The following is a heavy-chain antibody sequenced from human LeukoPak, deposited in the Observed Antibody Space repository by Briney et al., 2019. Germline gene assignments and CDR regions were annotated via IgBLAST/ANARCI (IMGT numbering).Heavy chain of an antibody. V-gene: IGHV4-61*02. CDR2: IYTSGST. CDR1: GGSISSSSYY. J-gene: IGHJ6*04. Sequence: SETLSLTCTVSGGSISSSSYYWSWIRQPAGKGLEWIGRIYTSGSTNYNPSLKSRVTMSVDTSKNQFSLKLSSVTAADTAVYYSARDSMDVWGKGTTVTVSS. CDR3: ARDSMDV.